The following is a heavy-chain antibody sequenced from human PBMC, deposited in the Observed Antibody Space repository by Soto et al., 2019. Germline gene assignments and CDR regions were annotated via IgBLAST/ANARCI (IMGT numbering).Heavy chain of an antibody. V-gene: IGHV1-8*01. CDR3: ARALRFLEWLSPNYYGMDV. CDR1: GYTFTSYD. CDR2: MSGNSGNT. D-gene: IGHD3-3*01. Sequence: ASVKVSCKASGYTFTSYDINWVRQATGQGLEWMGWMSGNSGNTEYAQKFQGTVTMTTNTSTSTAYMELSSLRSDDTAVYYCARALRFLEWLSPNYYGMDVWGQGTTVTVSS. J-gene: IGHJ6*02.